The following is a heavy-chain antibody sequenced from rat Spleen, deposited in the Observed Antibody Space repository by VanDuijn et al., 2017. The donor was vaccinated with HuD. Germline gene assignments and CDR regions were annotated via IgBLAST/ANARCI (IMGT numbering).Heavy chain of an antibody. Sequence: EVQLVESNGGLVQPGRSLKLSCAASGFTFNDHFMAWVRQAPTKGLEWVATIGYDGRRIYYRDSVKGRFTISRDNAKSSLYLQMDSLRSEDTATYYCATDRGGPKDWGQGVMVTVSS. D-gene: IGHD3-2*01. CDR2: IGYDGRRI. J-gene: IGHJ2*01. CDR3: ATDRGGPKD. CDR1: GFTFNDHF. V-gene: IGHV5-29*01.